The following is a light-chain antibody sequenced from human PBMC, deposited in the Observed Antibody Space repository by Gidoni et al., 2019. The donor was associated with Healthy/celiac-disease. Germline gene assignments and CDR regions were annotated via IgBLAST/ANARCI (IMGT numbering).Light chain of an antibody. CDR1: QSVSSSY. CDR2: GAS. CDR3: QQYGSSPRNT. V-gene: IGKV3-20*01. J-gene: IGKJ2*01. Sequence: EIVLTQSPGTLSLSPGKRATLSCRASQSVSSSYLAWYQQKPGQAPRLLIYGASSRATGIPDRFSGSGSGTDFTLTISRLEPEDFAVYYCQQYGSSPRNTFXXXTKLEIK.